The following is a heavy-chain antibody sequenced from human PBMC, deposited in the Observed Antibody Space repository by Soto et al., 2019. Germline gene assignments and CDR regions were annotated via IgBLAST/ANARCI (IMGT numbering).Heavy chain of an antibody. CDR1: GGSISRYY. Sequence: QVQLQESGPGLVKPSETLSLTCTVSGGSISRYYWSWIRQPPGKGLEWIGYMYNTGSTVYNPPFRSRVPISLDTPKNHFSLNLISVPAPDTAVYYCGRVLWGYCGTDCNRLAAWGQGTTVTVP. D-gene: IGHD2-21*01. CDR3: GRVLWGYCGTDCNRLAA. CDR2: MYNTGST. J-gene: IGHJ6*02. V-gene: IGHV4-59*01.